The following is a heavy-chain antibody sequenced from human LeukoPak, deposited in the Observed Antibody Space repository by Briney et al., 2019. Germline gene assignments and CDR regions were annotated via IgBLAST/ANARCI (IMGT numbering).Heavy chain of an antibody. Sequence: GASVKVSCKASGYTFTGYYMHWGRQAPGQGVEWMGWISPNSGDTNYAKKFQGRVTMTRDTSISTAYMELSRLRSDDTAVYYCATYSSAWSYLDYWGQGTLVSVSS. CDR2: ISPNSGDT. D-gene: IGHD6-19*01. CDR1: GYTFTGYY. V-gene: IGHV1-2*02. CDR3: ATYSSAWSYLDY. J-gene: IGHJ4*02.